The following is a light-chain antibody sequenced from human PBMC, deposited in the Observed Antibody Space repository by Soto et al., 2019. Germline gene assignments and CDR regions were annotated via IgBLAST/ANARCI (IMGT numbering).Light chain of an antibody. V-gene: IGKV3-20*01. Sequence: ELVLTQSPGTLSLSPGERATLSCRASQSVSSSYLAWYQQKPGQAPRLLIYAASSRATGIPYRFSGSGSGTDFTLTISRLEPEDVAMYYCQEYGSSRTFGQGTKVEFK. CDR2: AAS. CDR3: QEYGSSRT. CDR1: QSVSSSY. J-gene: IGKJ1*01.